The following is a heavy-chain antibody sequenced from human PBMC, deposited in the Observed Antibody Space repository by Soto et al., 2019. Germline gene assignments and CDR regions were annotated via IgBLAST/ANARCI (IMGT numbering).Heavy chain of an antibody. D-gene: IGHD5-12*01. J-gene: IGHJ4*02. Sequence: GGSLRLSYAASGFTFSSYGMHWVRQAPGKGLERVAVIWYEGSNKYYADSVKGRFTISRDNSKNTLYLQMNCLRAEDTAVYYCARGRLDIVATIKMYYFDYWGQGTLVTVSS. CDR2: IWYEGSNK. CDR1: GFTFSSYG. V-gene: IGHV3-33*04. CDR3: ARGRLDIVATIKMYYFDY.